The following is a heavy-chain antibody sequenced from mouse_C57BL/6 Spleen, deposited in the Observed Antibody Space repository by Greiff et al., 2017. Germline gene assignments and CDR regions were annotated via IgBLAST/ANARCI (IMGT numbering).Heavy chain of an antibody. CDR2: INPGSGGT. D-gene: IGHD2-4*01. Sequence: VQLQQSGAELVRPGTSVKVSCKASGYAFTNYLIEWVKQRPGQGLERIGVINPGSGGTNYNEKFKGKATLTAEKSSSTAYMQLSSLTSEDSAVYFCARRDYDYDVDYWGQGTTLTVSS. CDR3: ARRDYDYDVDY. CDR1: GYAFTNYL. J-gene: IGHJ2*01. V-gene: IGHV1-54*01.